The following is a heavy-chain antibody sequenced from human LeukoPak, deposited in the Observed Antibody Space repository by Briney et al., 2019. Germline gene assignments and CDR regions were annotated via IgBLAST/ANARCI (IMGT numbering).Heavy chain of an antibody. J-gene: IGHJ5*02. D-gene: IGHD2-15*01. Sequence: SVKVSCKASGGTFISYAISWVRQAPGQGLEWMGGIIPIFGTANYAQKFQGRVTITTDGSTSTAYMELSSLRSEDTAVYYCARSLGYCSGGSCYLPYNWFDPWGQGTLVTVSS. CDR3: ARSLGYCSGGSCYLPYNWFDP. V-gene: IGHV1-69*05. CDR1: GGTFISYA. CDR2: IIPIFGTA.